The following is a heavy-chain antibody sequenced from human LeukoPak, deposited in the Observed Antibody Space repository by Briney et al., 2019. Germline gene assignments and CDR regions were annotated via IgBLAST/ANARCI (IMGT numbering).Heavy chain of an antibody. Sequence: GGSLRLSCAASGITFDDYAMHWVRQAPGKGLEWVSLISWDGGSTYYADSVKGRFTISRDNSKNSLYLQMNSLRAEDTALYYCAKDGRQPDELPYYYYYYMDVWGKGTTVTVSS. V-gene: IGHV3-43D*03. D-gene: IGHD1-26*01. CDR3: AKDGRQPDELPYYYYYYMDV. CDR1: GITFDDYA. CDR2: ISWDGGST. J-gene: IGHJ6*03.